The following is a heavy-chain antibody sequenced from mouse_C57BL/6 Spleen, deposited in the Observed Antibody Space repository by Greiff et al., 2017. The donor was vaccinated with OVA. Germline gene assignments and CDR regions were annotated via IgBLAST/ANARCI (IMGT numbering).Heavy chain of an antibody. CDR3: AKRYDYDDYAMDY. CDR1: GYTFTDYY. Sequence: VQLQQSGPVLVKPGASVKMSCKASGYTFTDYYMNWVKQSHGKSLEWIGVINPYNGGTSYNQKFKGKATLTVDKSSSTAYMELNSLTSEDSAVYYCAKRYDYDDYAMDYWGQGTSVTVSS. CDR2: INPYNGGT. D-gene: IGHD2-4*01. J-gene: IGHJ4*01. V-gene: IGHV1-19*01.